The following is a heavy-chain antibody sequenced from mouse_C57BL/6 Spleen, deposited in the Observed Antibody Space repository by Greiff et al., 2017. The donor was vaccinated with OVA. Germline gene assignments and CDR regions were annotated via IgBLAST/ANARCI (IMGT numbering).Heavy chain of an antibody. D-gene: IGHD2-1*01. CDR1: GYTFTSYW. CDR3: ARGGVYCRKAMDY. Sequence: QVQLQQPGAELVMPGASVKLSCKASGYTFTSYWMHWVKQRPGQGLEWIGEIDPSDSYTNYNQKFKGKSTLTVDKSSSTAYMQLSSLTSEDSAVYYCARGGVYCRKAMDYWGQGTSVTVSS. V-gene: IGHV1-69*01. J-gene: IGHJ4*01. CDR2: IDPSDSYT.